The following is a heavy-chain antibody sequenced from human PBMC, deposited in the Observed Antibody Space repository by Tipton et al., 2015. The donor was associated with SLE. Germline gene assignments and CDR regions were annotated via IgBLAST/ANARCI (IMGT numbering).Heavy chain of an antibody. CDR3: ARDPLGGVEDY. CDR1: GGSVSSGSYY. CDR2: IHTSGST. V-gene: IGHV4-61*02. J-gene: IGHJ4*02. Sequence: TLSLTCTVSGGSVSSGSYYWNWIRQPAGKGLEWIGRIHTSGSTNYNPSLKSRVTISVDTSKNQFSLKLSSVTAADTAVYYCARDPLGGVEDYWGQGTLVTVSS. D-gene: IGHD2-15*01.